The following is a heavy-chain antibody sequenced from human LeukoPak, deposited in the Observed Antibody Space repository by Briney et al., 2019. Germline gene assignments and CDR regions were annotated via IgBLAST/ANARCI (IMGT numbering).Heavy chain of an antibody. Sequence: GESLKISFKGSGYSFTSYWIGWVCPMPGKGLEWMGIIYPGYSNTRYSPSFQGQVTISADKSISTAHLQWSSLKASDTALYYCARHGTPTGYYDFWSGYPNWFDPWGQGTLVTVSS. D-gene: IGHD3-3*01. J-gene: IGHJ5*02. CDR1: GYSFTSYW. CDR3: ARHGTPTGYYDFWSGYPNWFDP. CDR2: IYPGYSNT. V-gene: IGHV5-51*01.